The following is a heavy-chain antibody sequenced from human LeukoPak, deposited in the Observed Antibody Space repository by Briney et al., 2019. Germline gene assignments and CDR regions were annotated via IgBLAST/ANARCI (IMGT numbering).Heavy chain of an antibody. V-gene: IGHV4-4*07. CDR2: IYTSGST. D-gene: IGHD3-22*01. CDR1: GGSFSGYY. J-gene: IGHJ6*03. CDR3: ARERDYYDSSGYFLHPNYYYYYMDV. Sequence: SETLSLTCAVYGGSFSGYYWSWIRQPAGKGLEWIGRIYTSGSTNYNPSLKSRVTMSVDTSKNQFSLKLSSVTAADTAVYYCARERDYYDSSGYFLHPNYYYYYMDVWGKGTTVTISS.